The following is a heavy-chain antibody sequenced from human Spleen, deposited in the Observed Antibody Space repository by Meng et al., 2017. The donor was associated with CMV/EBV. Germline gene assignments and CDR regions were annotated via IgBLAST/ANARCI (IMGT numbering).Heavy chain of an antibody. D-gene: IGHD2-2*01. CDR2: INPNSGGT. CDR3: ARLLVYCSSTSCPDAFDI. J-gene: IGHJ3*02. CDR1: GYTFTGYY. V-gene: IGHV1-2*02. Sequence: ASVKVSCKASGYTFTGYYMHWVRQAPGQGLEWMGWINPNSGGTNYAQKFQGRVTMTRDTSISTAYMELSRLRSDYTAVYYCARLLVYCSSTSCPDAFDIWGQGTMVTVSS.